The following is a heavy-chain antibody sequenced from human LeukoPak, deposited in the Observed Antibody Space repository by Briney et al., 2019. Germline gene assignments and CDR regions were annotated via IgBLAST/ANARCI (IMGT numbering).Heavy chain of an antibody. J-gene: IGHJ4*02. CDR2: ISSSGGTT. Sequence: GGSLRLACAASGFTFSSYAMTWVRQAPGKGLEWVSGISSSGGTTYYADSVKGRFTISKDNSKNTLFLQMNSLRAEDTAVYYSAKDLLNTEFWGQGTLVTVSS. D-gene: IGHD3-16*01. V-gene: IGHV3-23*01. CDR3: AKDLLNTEF. CDR1: GFTFSSYA.